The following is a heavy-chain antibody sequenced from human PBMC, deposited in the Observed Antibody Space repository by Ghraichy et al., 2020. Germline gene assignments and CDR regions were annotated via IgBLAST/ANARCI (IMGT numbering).Heavy chain of an antibody. V-gene: IGHV3-53*01. CDR3: ARDTRGYYYGSGRYYYYGMDV. CDR1: GFTVISNY. D-gene: IGHD3-10*01. Sequence: LSLTCAASGFTVISNYMSWVRQAPGKGLEWVSVIYSGGSTYYADSVKGRFTFSRDNSKNTLYLQMNSMRAEDTAVYYCARDTRGYYYGSGRYYYYGMDVWGQGTTVTVSS. CDR2: IYSGGST. J-gene: IGHJ6*02.